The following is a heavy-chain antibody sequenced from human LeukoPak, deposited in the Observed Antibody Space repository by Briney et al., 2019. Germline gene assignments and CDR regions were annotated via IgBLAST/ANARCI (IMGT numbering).Heavy chain of an antibody. CDR1: GFTFSSYS. D-gene: IGHD4-17*01. CDR3: ARGHTAVTRHFDF. J-gene: IGHJ4*02. V-gene: IGHV3-20*04. Sequence: GGSLRLSCAASGFTFSSYSMNWVRQAPGKGLEWVSGINRNGGTTGYADSVKGRFTISRDNAKNSLYLQMNSLRAEDTAVYYCARGHTAVTRHFDFWGQGTLVTVSS. CDR2: INRNGGTT.